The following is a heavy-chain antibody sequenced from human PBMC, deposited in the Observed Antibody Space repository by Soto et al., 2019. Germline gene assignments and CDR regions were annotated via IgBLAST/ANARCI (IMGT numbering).Heavy chain of an antibody. D-gene: IGHD5-18*01. J-gene: IGHJ3*02. CDR2: ISGSGGST. CDR3: ARGDTPMITGMDSFDI. V-gene: IGHV3-23*01. Sequence: GGSLRLSCAASGFTFSSYAMSWVRQAPGKGLEWVSAISGSGGSTYYADSVKGRFTISRDNARKSLYLQMDSLRAEDTAVYFCARGDTPMITGMDSFDIWGQGTMVTVSS. CDR1: GFTFSSYA.